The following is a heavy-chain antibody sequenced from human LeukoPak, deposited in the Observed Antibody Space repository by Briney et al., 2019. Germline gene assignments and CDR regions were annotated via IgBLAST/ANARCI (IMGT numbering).Heavy chain of an antibody. CDR2: IYYSGST. D-gene: IGHD1-26*01. J-gene: IGHJ3*02. Sequence: SETLSLTCSVSGGSISSTIYYWGWIRQPLGKGLAWIGRIYYSGSTSYNPSLKSRVTISVDTSKNHFFLRLSSVTAADTAVYYCVRHFRYSGTYPEAFEIWGRGTVVTVSS. CDR1: GGSISSTIYY. V-gene: IGHV4-39*01. CDR3: VRHFRYSGTYPEAFEI.